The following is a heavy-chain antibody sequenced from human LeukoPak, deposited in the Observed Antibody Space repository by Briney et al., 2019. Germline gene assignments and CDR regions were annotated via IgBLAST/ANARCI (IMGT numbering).Heavy chain of an antibody. Sequence: PGGSLRLSCAASGFTFSSYSMNWVRQAPGKGLEWVSSISSSSYIYYADSVKGRFTISRDNAKNSLYLQMNSLRAEDTAVYYCARVAEYYDFWSGYSFDYWGQGTLVTVSS. J-gene: IGHJ4*02. CDR2: ISSSSYI. D-gene: IGHD3-3*01. CDR1: GFTFSSYS. CDR3: ARVAEYYDFWSGYSFDY. V-gene: IGHV3-21*01.